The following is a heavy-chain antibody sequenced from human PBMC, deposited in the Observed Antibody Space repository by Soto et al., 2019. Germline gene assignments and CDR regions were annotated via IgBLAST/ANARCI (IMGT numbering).Heavy chain of an antibody. CDR2: FDPEDGET. D-gene: IGHD3-22*01. Sequence: QVQLVQSGAEVKKPGASVKVSCKVSGYTLTELSMHWVRQAPGKGLEWMGGFDPEDGETIYAQKFQGRVTMTEDTSTDTAYMELSSLRSEDTAVYYCATAPRAPYYYDSSGYSPFDPWGQGTLVTVSS. V-gene: IGHV1-24*01. CDR1: GYTLTELS. CDR3: ATAPRAPYYYDSSGYSPFDP. J-gene: IGHJ5*02.